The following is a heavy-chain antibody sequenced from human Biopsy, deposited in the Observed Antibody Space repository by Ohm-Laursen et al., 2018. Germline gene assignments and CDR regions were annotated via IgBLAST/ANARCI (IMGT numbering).Heavy chain of an antibody. V-gene: IGHV1-69*13. CDR3: ARDALGGGSYRFFY. J-gene: IGHJ4*02. CDR2: IIPIFGTA. D-gene: IGHD1-26*01. CDR1: GGTFTNYA. Sequence: ASVKVSCKVSGGTFTNYAISWVRQAPGQGLEWMGGIIPIFGTANYAQKFQGRVTITADESTSTAYMELSSLRSDDAAVYYCARDALGGGSYRFFYWGQGSLVTVSS.